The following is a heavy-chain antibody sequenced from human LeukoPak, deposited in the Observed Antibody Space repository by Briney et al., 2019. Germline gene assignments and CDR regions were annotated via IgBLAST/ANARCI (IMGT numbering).Heavy chain of an antibody. CDR1: GGSISSSNW. CDR3: ARDEYSSSPYFTY. D-gene: IGHD6-6*01. V-gene: IGHV4-4*02. J-gene: IGHJ4*02. Sequence: SETLSLTCAVSGGSISSSNWWSWVRQPPGKGLEWIGEIYHSGSTNYNPSLKSRVTISVDKSKNQFSLKLTSVTAADTAVYYCARDEYSSSPYFTYWGQGTLVTVSS. CDR2: IYHSGST.